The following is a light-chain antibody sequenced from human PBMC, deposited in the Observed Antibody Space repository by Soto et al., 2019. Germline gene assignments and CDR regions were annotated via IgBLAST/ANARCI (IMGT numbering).Light chain of an antibody. J-gene: IGLJ3*02. Sequence: QSVLTQPPSVSGAPGQRVTISCTGSSSNIGAGYDVHWYQQLPGTAPKLLIYGNSNRPSGVPDRFSGSKSGTSASLAITGLQAEDEADYYCATWDSSLSAWLFGGGTKVTVL. CDR3: ATWDSSLSAWL. V-gene: IGLV1-40*01. CDR2: GNS. CDR1: SSNIGAGYD.